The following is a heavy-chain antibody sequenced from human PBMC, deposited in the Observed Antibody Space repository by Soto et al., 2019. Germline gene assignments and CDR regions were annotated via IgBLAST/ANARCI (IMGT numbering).Heavy chain of an antibody. CDR3: ARSITMVRGVITYMDV. J-gene: IGHJ6*02. D-gene: IGHD3-10*01. CDR2: IYYSGST. V-gene: IGHV4-30-4*01. Sequence: SETLSLTCTVSGGSISSGDYYWSWIRQPPGKGLEWIGYIYYSGSTYYNPSLKSRVTISVDTSKNQFSLKLSSVTAADTAVYYCARSITMVRGVITYMDVWGQGTTVTVSS. CDR1: GGSISSGDYY.